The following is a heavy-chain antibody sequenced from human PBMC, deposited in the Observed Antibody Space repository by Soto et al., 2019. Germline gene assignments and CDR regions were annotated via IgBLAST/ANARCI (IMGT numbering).Heavy chain of an antibody. CDR3: AKDIVRELQQQLVHHYYYYMDV. J-gene: IGHJ6*03. CDR1: GFTFSSYA. Sequence: PGGSLSLSCAASGFTFSSYAMSWVRQAPGKGLEWVSAISGSSGSTDYADSVKGRFTISRDNAKNSLYLQMNSLRAEDTALYYCAKDIVRELQQQLVHHYYYYMDVWGKGTTVTVSS. CDR2: ISGSSGST. D-gene: IGHD6-13*01. V-gene: IGHV3-23*01.